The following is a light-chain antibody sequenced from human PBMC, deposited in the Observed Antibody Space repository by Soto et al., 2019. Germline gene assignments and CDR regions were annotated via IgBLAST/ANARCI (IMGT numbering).Light chain of an antibody. CDR2: GAS. Sequence: EIVLKQSPGPLSLSPGERATLSCRASQSVSSTYLAWYQQKPGQAPRLLIYGASSRATGIPDRFSGSGSGTDFTLTISRLEPEDFAVYYCQQYGSSPFTFGQGTRLEI. V-gene: IGKV3-20*01. CDR1: QSVSSTY. J-gene: IGKJ5*01. CDR3: QQYGSSPFT.